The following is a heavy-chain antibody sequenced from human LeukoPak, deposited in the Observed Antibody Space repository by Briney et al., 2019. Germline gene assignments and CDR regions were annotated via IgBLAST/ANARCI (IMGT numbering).Heavy chain of an antibody. J-gene: IGHJ4*02. CDR1: GGSFSGYY. Sequence: SETLSLTCAVYGGSFSGYYWSWIRQPPGKGLEWIGEINHSGSTNYNPSLKSRVTISVDTSKNQFSLKLSSVTVADTAVYYCARGRRLVLGYWGQGTLVTVSS. D-gene: IGHD6-19*01. V-gene: IGHV4-34*01. CDR3: ARGRRLVLGY. CDR2: INHSGST.